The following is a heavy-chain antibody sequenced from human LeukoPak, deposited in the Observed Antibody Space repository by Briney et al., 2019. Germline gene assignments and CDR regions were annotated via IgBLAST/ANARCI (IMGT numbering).Heavy chain of an antibody. J-gene: IGHJ4*02. CDR2: IKQDGSEK. CDR3: AGDLIAPLWFGEEDY. V-gene: IGHV3-7*01. CDR1: GFTFSSYW. D-gene: IGHD3-10*01. Sequence: GGSLRLSCAASGFTFSSYWMSWVRQAPGKGLEWVANIKQDGSEKYYVDSVRGRFTISRDNAKNSLYLQMNSLRAEDTAVYYCAGDLIAPLWFGEEDYWGQGTLVTVSS.